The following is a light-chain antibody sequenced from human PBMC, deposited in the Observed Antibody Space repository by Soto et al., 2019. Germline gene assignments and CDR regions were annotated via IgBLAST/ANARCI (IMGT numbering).Light chain of an antibody. J-gene: IGKJ1*01. V-gene: IGKV4-1*01. Sequence: DILMTQSPDPLAVSLGERATINCKSSQSVLYSSNNKNYLAWYQQKPGQPPKLLIYWASTRESGVPDRFSGSGSGTDFTLTISSLQAGDVAVYYCQQYYSTPPTFGQGSKA. CDR3: QQYYSTPPT. CDR2: WAS. CDR1: QSVLYSSNNKNY.